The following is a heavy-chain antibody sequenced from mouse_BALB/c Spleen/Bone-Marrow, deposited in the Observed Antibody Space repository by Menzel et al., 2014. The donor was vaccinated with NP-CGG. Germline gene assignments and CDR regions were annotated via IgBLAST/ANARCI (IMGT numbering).Heavy chain of an antibody. Sequence: DVMLVESGGGLAQPGGSLKLSCAASGFTFXRYDMSWVRQTPDMRLELVANINSNGGGTYYPGSVKGRFTISRDNAKNTLYLRMSGLKSEDTAMYFCARGGVKVWFAYWGQGTLVTVSA. V-gene: IGHV5-6-3*01. CDR2: INSNGGGT. D-gene: IGHD2-2*01. CDR3: ARGGVKVWFAY. CDR1: GFTFXRYD. J-gene: IGHJ3*01.